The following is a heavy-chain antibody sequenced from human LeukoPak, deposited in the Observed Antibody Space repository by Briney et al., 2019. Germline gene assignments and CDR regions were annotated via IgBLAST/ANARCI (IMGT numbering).Heavy chain of an antibody. V-gene: IGHV4-4*07. CDR1: GGSISSYY. D-gene: IGHD6-13*01. CDR2: IYTSGST. Sequence: SETLSLTCTVSGGSISSYYWSWIRQPAGRGLEWIGRIYTSGSTNYNPSLKSRVTMSVDTSKSQFSLKLSSVTAADTAVYYCARDAAAGPIDYWGQGTLVTVSS. CDR3: ARDAAAGPIDY. J-gene: IGHJ4*02.